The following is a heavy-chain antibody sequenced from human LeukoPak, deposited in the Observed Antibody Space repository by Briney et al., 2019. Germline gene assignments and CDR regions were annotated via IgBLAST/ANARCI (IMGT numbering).Heavy chain of an antibody. CDR2: INHSGST. CDR3: ARDRGSSWSDY. CDR1: GGSFSGYY. V-gene: IGHV4-34*01. J-gene: IGHJ4*02. D-gene: IGHD6-13*01. Sequence: PSETLSLTCAVYGGSFSGYYWSWIRQPPGKGLEWIGEINHSGSTNYNPSLKSRVTISVDTSKNQFSLKLSSVTAADTAVYYCARDRGSSWSDYWGQGTLVTVSS.